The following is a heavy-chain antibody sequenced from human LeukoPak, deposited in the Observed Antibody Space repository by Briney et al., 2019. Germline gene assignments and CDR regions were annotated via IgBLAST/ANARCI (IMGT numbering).Heavy chain of an antibody. J-gene: IGHJ4*02. CDR1: GYTFTGYY. CDR2: INPNNGGR. CDR3: ATPARVIAAASTRTVYYFDY. D-gene: IGHD6-13*01. V-gene: IGHV1-2*02. Sequence: ASVKVSCKASGYTFTGYYMHWVRQAPGQGLEWMGWINPNNGGRNYAQKFQGRVTMTRDTSISTAYMELSRLRSDDTAVYYCATPARVIAAASTRTVYYFDYWGQGTLVTVSS.